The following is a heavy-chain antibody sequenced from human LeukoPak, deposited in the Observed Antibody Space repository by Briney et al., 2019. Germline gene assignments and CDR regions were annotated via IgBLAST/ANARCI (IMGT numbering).Heavy chain of an antibody. CDR2: ISAYNGNT. Sequence: ASVKVSCKASGYTFTSYGISWVRQAPGQGLEWMGWISAYNGNTNYAQKLQGRVTMTTDTSTSTAYMELRSLRSDDTAVYYCARVWGMITFGGVFSPVDYYGMDVWGQGTTVTVSS. J-gene: IGHJ6*02. V-gene: IGHV1-18*01. CDR3: ARVWGMITFGGVFSPVDYYGMDV. D-gene: IGHD3-16*01. CDR1: GYTFTSYG.